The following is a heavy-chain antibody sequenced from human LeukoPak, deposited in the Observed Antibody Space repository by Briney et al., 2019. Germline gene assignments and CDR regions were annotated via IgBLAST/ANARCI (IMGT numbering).Heavy chain of an antibody. CDR3: ARGAPYYYGSGSAFRFDY. V-gene: IGHV1-8*01. J-gene: IGHJ4*02. D-gene: IGHD3-10*01. CDR2: MNPNSGNT. CDR1: GYTFTSYD. Sequence: ASVKVSCKASGYTFTSYDINWVRQATGQGLEWMGWMNPNSGNTGYAQKFQGRVTMTRNTSISTAYMVLSSLRSEDTAVYYCARGAPYYYGSGSAFRFDYWGQGTLVTVSS.